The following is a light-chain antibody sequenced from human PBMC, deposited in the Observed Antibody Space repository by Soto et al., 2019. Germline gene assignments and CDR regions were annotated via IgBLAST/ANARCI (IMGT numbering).Light chain of an antibody. V-gene: IGKV1-39*01. CDR2: ATS. Sequence: DIQMTQSPSSLSASVGDRVTITCRASQSIISYLNRYQQKPGKAPKVLIYATSSLQSGVPSRFSGSGSGTAFTLTNSSMQAEDFATYYYRKNYTTSRGTFGQGTKVEIK. J-gene: IGKJ1*01. CDR1: QSIISY. CDR3: RKNYTTSRGT.